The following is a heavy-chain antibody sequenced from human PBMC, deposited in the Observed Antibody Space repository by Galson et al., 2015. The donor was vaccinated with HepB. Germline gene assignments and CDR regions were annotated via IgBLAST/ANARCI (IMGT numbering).Heavy chain of an antibody. V-gene: IGHV3-43*01. CDR1: GFTFDDYT. CDR2: ISWDGGSP. D-gene: IGHD5-12*01. Sequence: SLRLSCAASGFTFDDYTMHWVRQAPGKGLEWVSLISWDGGSPYYADSVKGRFTISRDNSKNSLYLQMNSLRTEDTALYYCAKGGVDIVATVLEYYFDYWGQGTLVTVSS. J-gene: IGHJ4*02. CDR3: AKGGVDIVATVLEYYFDY.